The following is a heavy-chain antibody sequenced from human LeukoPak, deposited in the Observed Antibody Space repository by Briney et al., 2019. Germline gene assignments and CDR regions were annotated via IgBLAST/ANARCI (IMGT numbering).Heavy chain of an antibody. J-gene: IGHJ3*02. V-gene: IGHV4-61*01. CDR3: ARYIVSYPHDAFDI. D-gene: IGHD1-26*01. CDR2: IYYSGST. Sequence: SETLSLTCTVSGGSISSSSYYWSWIRQPPGKGLEWIGYIYYSGSTSYNPSLKSRVTISVDTSKKQFSLKLSSVTAADTAFYYCARYIVSYPHDAFDIWGQGTMVTVSS. CDR1: GGSISSSSYY.